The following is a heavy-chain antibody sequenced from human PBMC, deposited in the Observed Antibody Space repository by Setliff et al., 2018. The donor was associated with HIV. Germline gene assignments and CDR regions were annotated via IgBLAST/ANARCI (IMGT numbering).Heavy chain of an antibody. CDR1: GLTFSSYA. V-gene: IGHV3-23*01. J-gene: IGHJ4*02. CDR3: AKSLLVAGNDY. Sequence: PGGSLRLSCAASGLTFSSYAMTWVRQAPGKGLEWVSAISGSGGSTYYADSVKGRFIISRDNSKNTLYLQMNSLRAQDTAIYYCAKSLLVAGNDYWGQGTLVTVSS. D-gene: IGHD2-8*02. CDR2: ISGSGGST.